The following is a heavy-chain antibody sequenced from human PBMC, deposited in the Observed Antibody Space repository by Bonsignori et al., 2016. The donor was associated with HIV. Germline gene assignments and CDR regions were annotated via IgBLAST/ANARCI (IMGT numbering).Heavy chain of an antibody. D-gene: IGHD2-2*01. CDR3: ARVVVVPAASYYYYYYMDV. V-gene: IGHV3-48*03. Sequence: VRQAPGKGLEWVSYISSSGSTIYYADSVKGRFTISRDNAKNSLYLQMNSLRAEDTAVYYCARVVVVPAASYYYYYYMDVWGKGTTVTVSS. J-gene: IGHJ6*03. CDR2: ISSSGSTI.